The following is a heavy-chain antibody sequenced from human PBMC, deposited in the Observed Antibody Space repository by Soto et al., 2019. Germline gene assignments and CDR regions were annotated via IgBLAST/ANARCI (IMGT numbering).Heavy chain of an antibody. CDR2: ITSNSVYV. CDR3: ARDLSGGNFYYHGLDV. V-gene: IGHV3-21*01. CDR1: GFTFSDFD. J-gene: IGHJ6*02. Sequence: EVQLVESGGGLVKPGGSLRLSCAVSGFTFSDFDMTWVRQAPGKGLEWVSSITSNSVYVYYADSLKGRFTISRDNAKSSLYLQMNSLRADDTAVYYCARDLSGGNFYYHGLDVWGQGTTVTV. D-gene: IGHD1-26*01.